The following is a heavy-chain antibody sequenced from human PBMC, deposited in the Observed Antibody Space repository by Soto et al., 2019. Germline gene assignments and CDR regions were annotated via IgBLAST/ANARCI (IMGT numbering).Heavy chain of an antibody. CDR1: GITFSGYW. CDR3: ATVFEH. CDR2: VDSDGSDT. J-gene: IGHJ4*02. V-gene: IGHV3-74*01. Sequence: EVQLVESGGGSVQPGGSLRLSCVASGITFSGYWMHWVRQVPGKGLVWVARVDSDGSDTSYADSVKGRFTISRDNAKNTLYLQLNRLRVEDTAVDYCATVFEHWGQGIPVTVSS.